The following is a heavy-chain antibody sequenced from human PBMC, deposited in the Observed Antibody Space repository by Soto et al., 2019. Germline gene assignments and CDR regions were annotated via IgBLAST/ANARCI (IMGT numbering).Heavy chain of an antibody. Sequence: SETLSLTCTVSGGSISSSSYYWGWIRQPPGKGLEWIGSIYYSGSTYYNPSLKSRVTISVDTSKNQFSLKLSSVTAADTAVYYCARQLDGSGYSYGFWFDHWGQGTLATVSS. CDR3: ARQLDGSGYSYGFWFDH. J-gene: IGHJ5*02. CDR1: GGSISSSSYY. D-gene: IGHD5-18*01. V-gene: IGHV4-39*01. CDR2: IYYSGST.